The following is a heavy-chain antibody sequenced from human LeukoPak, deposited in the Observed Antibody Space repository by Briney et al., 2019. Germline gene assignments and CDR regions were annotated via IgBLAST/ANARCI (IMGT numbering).Heavy chain of an antibody. J-gene: IGHJ6*02. CDR2: IYYSGST. Sequence: ETLSLTCTVSGGSISSYYWSWIRQPPGKGLEWIGYIYYSGSTNYNPSLKSRVTISVDTSKNQFSLKLSSVTAADTAVYYCARDSDYYYGVDVWGQGTTVTVSS. CDR1: GGSISSYY. CDR3: ARDSDYYYGVDV. V-gene: IGHV4-59*01. D-gene: IGHD3-10*01.